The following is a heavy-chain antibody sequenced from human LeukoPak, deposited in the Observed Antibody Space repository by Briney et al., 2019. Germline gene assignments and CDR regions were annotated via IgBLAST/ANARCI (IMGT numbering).Heavy chain of an antibody. Sequence: GGSLRLSCAASGFTFSSYSMNWVRQAPGKGLEWVAVISYDGSNKYYADSVKGRFTISRDNSKNTLYLQMNSLRAEDTAVYYCPTSSSPHYYYYYGMDVWGQGTTVTVSS. CDR1: GFTFSSYS. D-gene: IGHD6-6*01. J-gene: IGHJ6*02. V-gene: IGHV3-30*03. CDR2: ISYDGSNK. CDR3: PTSSSPHYYYYYGMDV.